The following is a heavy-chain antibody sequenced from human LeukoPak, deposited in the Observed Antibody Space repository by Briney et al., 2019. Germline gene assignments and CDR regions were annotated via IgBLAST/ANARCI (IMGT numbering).Heavy chain of an antibody. Sequence: GGSLRLSCAASGFTFSTYWMHWVRQGPGKGLVWVSRINPDGTDTRYADSVKGRFAISRDNAKNSLYLQLNSLRVEDTAVYYCARRIYGSGTNWFDPWGQGTLVTVSS. V-gene: IGHV3-74*01. CDR2: INPDGTDT. CDR1: GFTFSTYW. CDR3: ARRIYGSGTNWFDP. D-gene: IGHD3-10*01. J-gene: IGHJ5*02.